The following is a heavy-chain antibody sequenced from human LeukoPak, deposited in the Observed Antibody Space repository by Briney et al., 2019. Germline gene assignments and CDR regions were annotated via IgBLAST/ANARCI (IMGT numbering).Heavy chain of an antibody. J-gene: IGHJ4*02. CDR1: GFTFNNYA. CDR3: AKDSPRGYSYGLN. Sequence: GGSLRLSCAASGFTFNNYAMSWVRQAPGKGLEWVSAISGSGGSTYYADSVKGRFTISRDNSKNTLYLRMNSLRAEDTAVYYCAKDSPRGYSYGLNWGQGTLVTVSS. D-gene: IGHD5-18*01. V-gene: IGHV3-23*01. CDR2: ISGSGGST.